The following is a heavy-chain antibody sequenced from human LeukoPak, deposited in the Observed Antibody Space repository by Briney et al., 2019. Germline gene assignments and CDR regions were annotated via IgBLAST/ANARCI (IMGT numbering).Heavy chain of an antibody. V-gene: IGHV3-15*01. Sequence: NTGGSLRLSCAASGFTFSRYWMSWVRQAPGKGLEWVGHIRSKADGGTPDYIAPVKGRFTISRDDSKDTLYLQMNSLNTEDTAMYYCTTRSPARYCSDGACYSSADYWGQGTLVTVSS. CDR3: TTRSPARYCSDGACYSSADY. D-gene: IGHD2-15*01. J-gene: IGHJ4*02. CDR2: IRSKADGGTP. CDR1: GFTFSRYW.